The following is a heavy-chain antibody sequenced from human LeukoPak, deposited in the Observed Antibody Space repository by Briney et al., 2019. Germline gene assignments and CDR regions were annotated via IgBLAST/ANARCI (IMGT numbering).Heavy chain of an antibody. J-gene: IGHJ3*02. CDR3: ARARGRWLQFVDAFDI. CDR1: GYTFTSSY. D-gene: IGHD5-24*01. V-gene: IGHV1-46*01. CDR2: INPSGGNT. Sequence: GASVKVSCKASGYTFTSSYMHWVRQAPGQGLEWMGIINPSGGNTTYAQKFQGRVTMTRDMSTSTVYMELSSLRSEDTAVYYCARARGRWLQFVDAFDIWGQGTMVTVSS.